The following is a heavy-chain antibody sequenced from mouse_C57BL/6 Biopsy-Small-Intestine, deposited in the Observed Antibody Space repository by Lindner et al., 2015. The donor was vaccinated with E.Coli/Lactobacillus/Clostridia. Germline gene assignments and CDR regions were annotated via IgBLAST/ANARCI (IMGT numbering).Heavy chain of an antibody. Sequence: VQLQESGPELVKPGASVKISCKASGYAFSSSWMNWVKQRPGKGLEWIGRIYPGDGDTNYNGKFKDKATLTADKSSSTAYMQLSSLTSEDSAVYFCARQITGTGSVVFDYWGQGTTLTVSS. D-gene: IGHD4-1*01. CDR2: IYPGDGDT. V-gene: IGHV1-82*01. J-gene: IGHJ2*01. CDR3: ARQITGTGSVVFDY. CDR1: GYAFSSSW.